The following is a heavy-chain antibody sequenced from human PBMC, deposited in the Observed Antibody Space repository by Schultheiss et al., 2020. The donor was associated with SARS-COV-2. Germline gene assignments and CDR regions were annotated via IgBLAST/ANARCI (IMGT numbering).Heavy chain of an antibody. CDR1: GGSFSGYY. CDR2: INHSGST. CDR3: ARAGRTGFIDI. V-gene: IGHV4-34*01. J-gene: IGHJ3*02. Sequence: SETLSLTCAVYGGSFSGYYWSWIRQPPWKGLEWIGEINHSGSTNYTPSLKSRVTISADTSKSQFSLKLSSVTAADTAVYYCARAGRTGFIDIWGQGTMVTVSS. D-gene: IGHD3/OR15-3a*01.